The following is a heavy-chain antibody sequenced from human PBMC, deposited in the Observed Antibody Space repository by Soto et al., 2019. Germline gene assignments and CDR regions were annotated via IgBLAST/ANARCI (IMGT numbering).Heavy chain of an antibody. J-gene: IGHJ4*02. CDR1: DGYGSSGSYY. CDR3: ARVDRRWSIFDY. Sequence: PSEPLSLTCTVSDGYGSSGSYYWSWIRQAPGKGLEWIGYIYYSGSTNYNPSLKSRVTISVDTSKNQFSLKLSSVTAADTAVYYCARVDRRWSIFDYWGQGTLVTVFS. D-gene: IGHD2-15*01. V-gene: IGHV4-61*01. CDR2: IYYSGST.